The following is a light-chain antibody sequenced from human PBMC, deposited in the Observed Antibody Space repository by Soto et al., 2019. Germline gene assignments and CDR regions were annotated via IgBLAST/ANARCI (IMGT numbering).Light chain of an antibody. J-gene: IGKJ1*01. V-gene: IGKV1-5*03. CDR3: QHYNSYPST. Sequence: DIQMTQSPSTLSASVGDRVTITCRANQGIATWLAWYQQKPGEAPKLLISKTSNLETGVQSRFGGSGYATDFTLTVSSLQTDDFATYYCQHYNSYPSTFGQGTKVEI. CDR1: QGIATW. CDR2: KTS.